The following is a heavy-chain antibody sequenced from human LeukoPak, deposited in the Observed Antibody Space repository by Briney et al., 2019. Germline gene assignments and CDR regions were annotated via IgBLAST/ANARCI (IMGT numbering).Heavy chain of an antibody. V-gene: IGHV1-2*02. J-gene: IGHJ4*02. Sequence: GASVKVSCKASGYTFTGYYMHGVRHAPGQELVWMGWINSNSGGTNYAKKFQSSVTMTRDTSINTAYMELSRLRSDDTAVYYCARDRSLADSSGYYWYCGEGTPGTASP. CDR2: INSNSGGT. D-gene: IGHD3-22*01. CDR1: GYTFTGYY. CDR3: ARDRSLADSSGYYWY.